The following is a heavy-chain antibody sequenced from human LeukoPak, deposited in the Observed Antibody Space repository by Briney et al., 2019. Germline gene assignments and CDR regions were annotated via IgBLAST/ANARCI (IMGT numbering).Heavy chain of an antibody. J-gene: IGHJ6*03. CDR2: IYPNSGNT. V-gene: IGHV1-8*01. CDR1: GYTFTSYD. Sequence: ASVKVSCKASGYTFTSYDIRCVRQATGQGVEWMGWIYPNSGNTGYAQKFQGRVNMTRNTSISTAYMELSSLRSEDTAVYYCARGGVPAAIRLYYYYYDMDVWGKGTTVTVSS. D-gene: IGHD2-2*02. CDR3: ARGGVPAAIRLYYYYYDMDV.